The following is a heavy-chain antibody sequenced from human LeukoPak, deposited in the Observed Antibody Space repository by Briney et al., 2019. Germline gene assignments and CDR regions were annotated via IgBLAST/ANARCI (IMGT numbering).Heavy chain of an antibody. V-gene: IGHV3-15*01. D-gene: IGHD3-22*01. CDR3: TTDAGDSSGSYFDY. CDR2: IKSKTDGGTT. CDR1: GFTFSNAW. J-gene: IGHJ4*02. Sequence: GGSLRLSCAASGFTFSNAWMSWVRQAPGKGLEWGGRIKSKTDGGTTDYAAPVKGRFTISRDDSKNTLYLQMNSLKTEDTAVYYCTTDAGDSSGSYFDYWGQGTLVTVSS.